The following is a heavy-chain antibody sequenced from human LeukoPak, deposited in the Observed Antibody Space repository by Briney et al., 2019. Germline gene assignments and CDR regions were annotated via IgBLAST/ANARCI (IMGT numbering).Heavy chain of an antibody. Sequence: GRSLRLSCAASGFTFSSYAMHWVRQAPGKGLEWVAVISYDGSNKYYADSVKGRFTISRDNSKNTPYLQMNSLRAEDTAVYYCARDRDYYDSSGYSYYYGMDVWGQGTTVTVSS. CDR1: GFTFSSYA. V-gene: IGHV3-30-3*01. J-gene: IGHJ6*02. CDR3: ARDRDYYDSSGYSYYYGMDV. CDR2: ISYDGSNK. D-gene: IGHD3-22*01.